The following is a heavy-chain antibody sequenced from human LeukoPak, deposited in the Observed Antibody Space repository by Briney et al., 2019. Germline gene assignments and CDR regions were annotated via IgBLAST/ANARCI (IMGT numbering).Heavy chain of an antibody. CDR1: GFTFSSYG. CDR3: AKVVSSWPYESYFDY. Sequence: SGGSLRLSCAASGFTFSSYGMTWVRQAPGKGLEWVSAISGSGGSTYYADSVKGRFTISRDNSKNTLYLQMNSLRAEDTAVYYCAKVVSSWPYESYFDYWGQGTLVTVSS. D-gene: IGHD6-13*01. J-gene: IGHJ4*02. V-gene: IGHV3-23*01. CDR2: ISGSGGST.